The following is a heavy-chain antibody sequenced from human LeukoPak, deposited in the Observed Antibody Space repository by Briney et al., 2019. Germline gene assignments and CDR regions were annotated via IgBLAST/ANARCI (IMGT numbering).Heavy chain of an antibody. CDR1: GDSVSSNSAA. J-gene: IGHJ3*02. CDR2: TYYRSKWYN. CDR3: ARDIGYSSGWTSDAFDI. V-gene: IGHV6-1*01. D-gene: IGHD6-19*01. Sequence: SQTLSLTCAISGDSVSSNSAAWNWIRQSPSRGLEWLGRTYYRSKWYNDYAVSVKSRITINPDTSKNQFFLQLNSVTPEDTAVYYCARDIGYSSGWTSDAFDIWGQGTMVTVSS.